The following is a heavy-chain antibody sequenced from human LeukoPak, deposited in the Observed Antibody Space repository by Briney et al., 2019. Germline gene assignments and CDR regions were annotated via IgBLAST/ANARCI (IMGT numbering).Heavy chain of an antibody. Sequence: PSETLSLTCTVSGGSISSYYWSWIRQPPGKGLEWIGYIYYSGSTNYNPSLKSRVTISVDTSKNQFSLKLSSVTAADTAVYYCARVQESAEIDYWGQGTLVTVSS. J-gene: IGHJ4*02. CDR2: IYYSGST. D-gene: IGHD5-24*01. CDR1: GGSISSYY. V-gene: IGHV4-59*01. CDR3: ARVQESAEIDY.